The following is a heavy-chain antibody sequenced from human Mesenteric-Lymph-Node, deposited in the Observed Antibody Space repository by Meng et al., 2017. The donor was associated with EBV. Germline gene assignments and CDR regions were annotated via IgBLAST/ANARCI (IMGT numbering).Heavy chain of an antibody. J-gene: IGHJ4*02. D-gene: IGHD3-10*01. CDR3: ARSSYGSGSYSPFDF. CDR2: INHSGGT. Sequence: QGPLQQGGAGLLKPSVTLSPTCVKVGGPFTDHYWTWIRQPPGKGLEWIAEINHSGGTNYNLSLKNRVTISIDLSKNHFSLKVSSVTAADTAVYYCARSSYGSGSYSPFDFWGEGNLVTVSS. CDR1: GGPFTDHY. V-gene: IGHV4-34*01.